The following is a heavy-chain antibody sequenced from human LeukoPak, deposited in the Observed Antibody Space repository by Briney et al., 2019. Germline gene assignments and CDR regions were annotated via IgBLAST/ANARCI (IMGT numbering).Heavy chain of an antibody. CDR3: ARLIGLMVRGVEEYYFDY. V-gene: IGHV3-66*01. CDR2: IYSGGST. CDR1: GFTVSSNY. J-gene: IGHJ4*02. D-gene: IGHD3-10*01. Sequence: GGSLRLSCAASGFTVSSNYMSWVRQAPGKGLEWVSVIYSGGSTYYADSVKGRFTISRDNSKNTLYLQMNSLRAEDTAVYYCARLIGLMVRGVEEYYFDYWGQGTLVTVSS.